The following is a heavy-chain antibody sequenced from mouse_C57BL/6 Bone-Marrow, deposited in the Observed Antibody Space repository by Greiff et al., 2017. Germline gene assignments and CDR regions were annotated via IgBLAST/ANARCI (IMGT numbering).Heavy chain of an antibody. CDR3: ATGGVCAY. CDR2: ISSGSSTI. J-gene: IGHJ3*01. V-gene: IGHV5-17*01. Sequence: EVHLVESGGGLVKPGGSLKLSCAASGFTFSDYGMHWVRQAPEKGLEWVAYISSGSSTIYYADTVQGRFTISRDNAKNTLFLQMTGLRSEDTAMYYCATGGVCAYWGQGTLVTVSA. CDR1: GFTFSDYG.